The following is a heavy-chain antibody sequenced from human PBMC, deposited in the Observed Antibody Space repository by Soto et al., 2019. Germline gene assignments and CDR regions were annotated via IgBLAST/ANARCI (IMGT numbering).Heavy chain of an antibody. D-gene: IGHD2-15*01. CDR2: ISGSGDST. CDR3: AKFSGYSGDWFDP. J-gene: IGHJ5*02. CDR1: GFTFSSYA. V-gene: IGHV3-23*01. Sequence: QSGGSLRLSCAASGFTFSSYAMSWVRQAPGKGLEWVSGISGSGDSTYYADSVKGRFTISRDNSKNTLYLQMSSLRAEDTAVYSCAKFSGYSGDWFDPWGQGSLGTVSS.